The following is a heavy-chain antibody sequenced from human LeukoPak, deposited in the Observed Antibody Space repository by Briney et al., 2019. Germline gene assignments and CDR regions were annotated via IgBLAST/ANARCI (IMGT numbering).Heavy chain of an antibody. D-gene: IGHD2-2*01. V-gene: IGHV1-69*13. CDR1: GDTFGPYP. J-gene: IGHJ6*03. CDR3: ARGWGGGCDNTSCHEAYYYYYYMDV. Sequence: ASVKVSCKASGDTFGPYPVSWVRQAPGQGLEWMGGAIPMFGTSNYAQRFHGGLTITADESKTTASMELTRLRSDDTAVYFCARGWGGGCDNTSCHEAYYYYYYMDVWGKGATVTVSS. CDR2: AIPMFGTS.